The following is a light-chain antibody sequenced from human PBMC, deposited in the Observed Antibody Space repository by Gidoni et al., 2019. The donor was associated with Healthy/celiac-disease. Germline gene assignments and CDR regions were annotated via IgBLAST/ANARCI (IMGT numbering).Light chain of an antibody. J-gene: IGKJ4*01. Sequence: IVMTQSPATLSVSPGERATISCRASQGVSSNLAWYQQKPGQAPRLLIYGASTRATGIPARFSGSGSGTEFTLTISSLQSEDFAVYYCQQYNNWPPLTFGGGTKVEIK. CDR1: QGVSSN. CDR3: QQYNNWPPLT. CDR2: GAS. V-gene: IGKV3-15*01.